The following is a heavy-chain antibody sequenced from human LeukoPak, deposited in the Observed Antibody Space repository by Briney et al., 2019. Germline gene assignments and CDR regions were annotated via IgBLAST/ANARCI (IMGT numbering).Heavy chain of an antibody. V-gene: IGHV3-7*03. CDR3: ARDSGDNAFDY. J-gene: IGHJ4*02. CDR2: INQEGSAK. CDR1: GYLFSNSC. Sequence: PGRTLRLSCAYSGYLFSNSCMAWVRQAPGRGLEGLTNINQEGSAKTCVDSVKGRFTTSRDTAKNSLYLQMNSLRAEDTAMYYCARDSGDNAFDYWGQGTLVTVSS. D-gene: IGHD5-24*01.